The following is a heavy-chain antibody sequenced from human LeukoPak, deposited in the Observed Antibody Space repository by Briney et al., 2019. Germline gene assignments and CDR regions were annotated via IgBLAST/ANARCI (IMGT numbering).Heavy chain of an antibody. CDR3: ARVGETVPHAFDI. Sequence: GSLRLSCAASGFTFSSYSMNWVRQAPGKGLEWVSSISSSSSYIYYADSVKGRFTISRDNAKNSLYLQMNSLRAEDTAVYYCARVGETVPHAFDIWGQGTMVTVSS. CDR1: GFTFSSYS. CDR2: ISSSSSYI. J-gene: IGHJ3*02. V-gene: IGHV3-21*01. D-gene: IGHD3-10*01.